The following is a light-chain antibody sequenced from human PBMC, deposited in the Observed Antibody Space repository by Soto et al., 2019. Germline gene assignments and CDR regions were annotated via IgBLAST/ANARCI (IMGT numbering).Light chain of an antibody. Sequence: QSVLTQPPSASGTPGQRVTISCSGSRSNIGSNPVNWYQQLPGTAPKLLIDSNNQWPSGVPDRFSGSRSGTSASLAISGLQSEDEADYYCAAWDDSLYGRVFGTGTKVTVL. CDR2: SNN. J-gene: IGLJ1*01. CDR3: AAWDDSLYGRV. CDR1: RSNIGSNP. V-gene: IGLV1-44*01.